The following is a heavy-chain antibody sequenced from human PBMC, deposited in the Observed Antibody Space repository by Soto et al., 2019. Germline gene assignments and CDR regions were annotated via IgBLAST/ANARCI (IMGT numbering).Heavy chain of an antibody. Sequence: PSATLSLTCNVSCVSLTNYYWSWARQPAGKGLEWVGRIYTSGSTNYNPSLESRVTMSVDTSKNQFSLKLSAVTAADTDVYYCARGSIEPDYWGNGTLGNGS. CDR2: IYTSGST. CDR1: CVSLTNYY. V-gene: IGHV4-4*07. CDR3: ARGSIEPDY. J-gene: IGHJ4*01. D-gene: IGHD1-26*01.